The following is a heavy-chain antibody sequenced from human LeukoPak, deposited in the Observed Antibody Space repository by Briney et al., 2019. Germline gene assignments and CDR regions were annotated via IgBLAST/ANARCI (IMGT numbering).Heavy chain of an antibody. CDR3: AKDERRAAAGRTCQDY. Sequence: PSETLSLTCTVSGGSTSSGSYYWSWIRQPAGKGLEWIGRIYTSGSTNYNPSLKSRVTISVDTSKNQFSLKLSSVTAADTAVYYCAKDERRAAAGRTCQDYWGQGTLVTVSS. J-gene: IGHJ4*02. D-gene: IGHD6-13*01. CDR2: IYTSGST. CDR1: GGSTSSGSYY. V-gene: IGHV4-61*02.